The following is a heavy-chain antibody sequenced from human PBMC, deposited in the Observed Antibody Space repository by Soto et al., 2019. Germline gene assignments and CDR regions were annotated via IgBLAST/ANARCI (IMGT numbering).Heavy chain of an antibody. CDR2: ISGSGDST. Sequence: EVQLLDSGGGLVQPGGSLRLSCAASGFTFSSYAMNWVRQAPGKGLEWVSVISGSGDSTYYADSVKGRFTISRDNSKNTLYLQMNSLGTEDTAVYYCARGGPGTYFDYWGQGTLVTVSS. CDR1: GFTFSSYA. D-gene: IGHD6-13*01. J-gene: IGHJ4*02. CDR3: ARGGPGTYFDY. V-gene: IGHV3-23*01.